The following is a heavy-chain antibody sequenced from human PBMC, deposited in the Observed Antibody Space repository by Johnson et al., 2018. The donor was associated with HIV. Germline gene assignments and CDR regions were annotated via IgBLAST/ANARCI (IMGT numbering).Heavy chain of an antibody. CDR1: GFTFSDYY. D-gene: IGHD5-18*01. V-gene: IGHV3-11*04. J-gene: IGHJ3*02. CDR3: ARVTEGHSYDLGVDAFDI. Sequence: VQLVDSGGGLVKPGGSLRLSCAASGFTFSDYYMSWIRQAPGKGLEWVSYISSSGSTIYYADSVKGRFTISRDNAKNSLYLQMNSLRAEDTAVYYCARVTEGHSYDLGVDAFDIWGQGTMVTVSS. CDR2: ISSSGSTI.